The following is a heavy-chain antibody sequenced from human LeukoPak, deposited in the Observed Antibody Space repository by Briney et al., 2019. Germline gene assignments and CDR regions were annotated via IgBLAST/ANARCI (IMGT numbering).Heavy chain of an antibody. J-gene: IGHJ3*02. D-gene: IGHD3-22*01. V-gene: IGHV1-8*03. CDR3: ARAGVWDYDDSSGYHNAAFDI. Sequence: ASVTVSCKASGYSFTNYDINWVRQAPGQGLEWMGWMNPKSGDTVYSQTFQGRVFITRDTSINTAYMELSSLGSDDTAVYYCARAGVWDYDDSSGYHNAAFDIWGQGTMVTVSS. CDR2: MNPKSGDT. CDR1: GYSFTNYD.